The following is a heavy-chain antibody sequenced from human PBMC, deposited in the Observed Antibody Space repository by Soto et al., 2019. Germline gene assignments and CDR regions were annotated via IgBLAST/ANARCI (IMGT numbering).Heavy chain of an antibody. D-gene: IGHD1-1*01. J-gene: IGHJ6*02. V-gene: IGHV3-48*02. CDR3: ARDGGYGYGMDV. Sequence: GSLRLSCAASGFTFSSYSMNWVRQAPGQGLDWVSYISGSSRTIFYADSVKGRFTISRDNAKNSLYLQINSLSHEDTAVYYCARDGGYGYGMDVWGQGTTVTVSS. CDR2: ISGSSRTI. CDR1: GFTFSSYS.